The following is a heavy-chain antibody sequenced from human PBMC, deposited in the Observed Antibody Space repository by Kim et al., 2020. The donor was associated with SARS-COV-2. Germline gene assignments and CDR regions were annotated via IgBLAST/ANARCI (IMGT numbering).Heavy chain of an antibody. V-gene: IGHV4-59*01. D-gene: IGHD6-19*01. CDR3: ARGSEGYSSGWYKY. CDR1: GGSISGYY. J-gene: IGHJ4*02. CDR2: IYYSGSA. Sequence: SETLSLTCAVSGGSISGYYWSWIRQPPGKGLEWIGYIYYSGSANYNPSLKSRVTISVDTSKNQFSLKFTSVTAADTAVYYCARGSEGYSSGWYKYWGRGTLITVSS.